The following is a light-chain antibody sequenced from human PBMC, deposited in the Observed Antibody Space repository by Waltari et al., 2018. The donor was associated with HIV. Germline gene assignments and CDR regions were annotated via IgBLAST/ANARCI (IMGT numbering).Light chain of an antibody. CDR2: GDT. V-gene: IGLV1-40*01. Sequence: QAVLTQAPSVSGAPGQRVTISSSGCSSNLAPGYDVHWHQQRPGTAPKLLIYGDTNRPSGVPDRFSGSKYGTSASLVITGLQAEDEADYYCQSFDSSLSSSVVFGGGTKLTVL. CDR3: QSFDSSLSSSVV. J-gene: IGLJ2*01. CDR1: SSNLAPGYD.